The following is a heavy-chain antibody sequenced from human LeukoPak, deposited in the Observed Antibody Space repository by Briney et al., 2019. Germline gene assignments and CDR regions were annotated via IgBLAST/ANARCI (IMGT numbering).Heavy chain of an antibody. V-gene: IGHV3-7*01. CDR3: ARVDSGSACAS. CDR1: GFTFSSYW. J-gene: IGHJ1*01. Sequence: GGSLRLSCAASGFTFSSYWMSWVRQAPGKGLEWVANIKQDGSEKYYVDSVKGRFTISRDISKNTLYLQMGSLRPDDMAVYYCARVDSGSACASWGQGILVTVSS. CDR2: IKQDGSEK. D-gene: IGHD6-19*01.